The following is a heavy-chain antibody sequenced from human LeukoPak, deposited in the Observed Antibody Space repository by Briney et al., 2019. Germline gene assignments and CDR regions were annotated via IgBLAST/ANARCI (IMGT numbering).Heavy chain of an antibody. CDR3: ARMEYYDSSGAHLYYFDY. J-gene: IGHJ4*02. V-gene: IGHV1-18*01. CDR2: ISAYNGNT. CDR1: GYTFTSYG. Sequence: GASVKVSCKASGYTFTSYGISWVRQAPGQGLEWMGWISAYNGNTNYAQKFQGRVTITADESTSTAYMELSSLRSEDTAVYYCARMEYYDSSGAHLYYFDYWGQGTLVTVSS. D-gene: IGHD3-22*01.